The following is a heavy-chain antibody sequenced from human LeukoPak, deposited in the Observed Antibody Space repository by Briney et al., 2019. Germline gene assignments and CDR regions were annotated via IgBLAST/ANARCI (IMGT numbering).Heavy chain of an antibody. CDR1: GDSIRSGYY. CDR3: ARDPSEDGDFFFDH. CDR2: VYHSGTT. Sequence: SETLSLTCVVSGDSIRSGYYWCWVRQPPGKGLEWIGSVYHSGTTHYNPSLNSRVTISLDMSKNQFSLRLTSVTAADTALYFCARDPSEDGDFFFDHWGQGTLVTVSS. D-gene: IGHD4-17*01. J-gene: IGHJ4*02. V-gene: IGHV4-38-2*02.